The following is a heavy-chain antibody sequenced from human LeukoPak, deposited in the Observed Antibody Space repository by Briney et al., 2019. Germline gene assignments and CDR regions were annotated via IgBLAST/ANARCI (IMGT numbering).Heavy chain of an antibody. Sequence: PSETLSLTCTVSGGSISSHYWSWIRQPPGKGLEWIGYFTYSESTNYNPSLKSRVTISADTSKNQFSLKLSSATAADTAVYYCARTDSGYGGSYFDYWGHGTRVTVSS. D-gene: IGHD3-10*01. CDR2: FTYSEST. V-gene: IGHV4-59*08. CDR3: ARTDSGYGGSYFDY. J-gene: IGHJ4*01. CDR1: GGSISSHY.